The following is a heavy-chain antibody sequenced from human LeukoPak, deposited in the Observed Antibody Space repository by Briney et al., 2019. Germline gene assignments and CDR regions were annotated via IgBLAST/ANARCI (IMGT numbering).Heavy chain of an antibody. J-gene: IGHJ6*02. D-gene: IGHD3-10*01. Sequence: GGSLRLSCAASGFTFSSYAMSWVRQAPGKGLEWVSAISGSGGSTYYADSVKGRFTISRDNSKNTLYLQMNSLRAEDTAVYYCARDYYYGSYYYGMDVWGQGTTVTVSS. CDR2: ISGSGGST. CDR3: ARDYYYGSYYYGMDV. V-gene: IGHV3-23*01. CDR1: GFTFSSYA.